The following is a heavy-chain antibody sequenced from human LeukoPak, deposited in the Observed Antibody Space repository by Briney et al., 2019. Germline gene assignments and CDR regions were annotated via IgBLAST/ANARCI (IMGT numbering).Heavy chain of an antibody. CDR2: LYSGGAT. D-gene: IGHD5-24*01. Sequence: GGSLRLSCAVSGFTFSSYGMHWVRQAPGTGLEWVAVLYSGGATHYADSVKGRFTISRDNSKNTLYLQMNSLRPEDTAVYYCARGGDGYNFMFDYWGQGTLVTVSS. CDR3: ARGGDGYNFMFDY. V-gene: IGHV3-NL1*01. J-gene: IGHJ4*02. CDR1: GFTFSSYG.